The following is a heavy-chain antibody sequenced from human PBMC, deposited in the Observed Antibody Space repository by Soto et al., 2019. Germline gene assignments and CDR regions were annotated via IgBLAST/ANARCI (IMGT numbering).Heavy chain of an antibody. CDR3: ARDVFRVGATTSHDAFDI. V-gene: IGHV1-18*01. D-gene: IGHD1-26*01. J-gene: IGHJ3*02. CDR2: ISAYNGNT. CDR1: GYTFTSYG. Sequence: GASVKVSCKASGYTFTSYGISWVRQAPGQGLEWMGWISAYNGNTNYAQKLQGRVTMTTDTSTSTAYMELRSLRSDDTAVYYCARDVFRVGATTSHDAFDIWGQGTMVTVSS.